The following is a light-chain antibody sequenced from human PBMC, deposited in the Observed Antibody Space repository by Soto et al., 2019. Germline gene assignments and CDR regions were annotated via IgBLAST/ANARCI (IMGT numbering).Light chain of an antibody. CDR1: QSVSSN. CDR2: GAS. CDR3: QQYNNWPPKT. V-gene: IGKV3-15*01. J-gene: IGKJ1*01. Sequence: EIVLTQSPGTLSLSPGERATLSCRASQSVSSNLAWYQQKPGQAPRLLIYGASTRATGIPARFSGSGSGTEFTLTISSLQSEDFAVYYCQQYNNWPPKTFGQGTKVDNK.